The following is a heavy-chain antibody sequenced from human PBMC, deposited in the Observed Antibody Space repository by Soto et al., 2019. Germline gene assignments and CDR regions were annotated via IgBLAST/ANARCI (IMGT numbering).Heavy chain of an antibody. CDR3: ARRGGWYRFDY. Sequence: SETLSLTCAVYGGSFSGYYWSWIRQPPGKGLEWIGEINHSGSTNYNPSLKSRVTISVDTSKNQFSLKLSSVTAADTAVYYCARRGGWYRFDYWGQGTLVTVSS. CDR1: GGSFSGYY. J-gene: IGHJ4*02. CDR2: INHSGST. V-gene: IGHV4-34*01. D-gene: IGHD6-19*01.